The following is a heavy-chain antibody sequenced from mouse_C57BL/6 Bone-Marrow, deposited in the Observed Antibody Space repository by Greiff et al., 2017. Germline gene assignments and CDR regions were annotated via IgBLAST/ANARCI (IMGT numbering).Heavy chain of an antibody. CDR3: ARGYYDSEVLD. D-gene: IGHD2-4*01. V-gene: IGHV1-66*01. CDR2: MYPGSGNN. Sequence: QVPLQQSGPELAKPGASVKISCKASGYSFTSYYIHWVKQRPGQGLEWNGWMYPGSGNNKYNEKFKGKATLTADTSASTAYIQLISLTSEDSAVYYCARGYYDSEVLDWGQGTTLTVSS. J-gene: IGHJ2*01. CDR1: GYSFTSYY.